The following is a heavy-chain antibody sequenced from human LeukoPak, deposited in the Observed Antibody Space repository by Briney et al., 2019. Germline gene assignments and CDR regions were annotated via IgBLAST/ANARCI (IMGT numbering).Heavy chain of an antibody. CDR1: GFTFSSYA. Sequence: GGSLRLSCAASGFTFSSYAMSWVRQAPGKGLEWVSNIRSSGSPIYYADSVKGRFTISRDNAKNSLYLQMNSLRAEDTAVYYCARDTSVMVRGVITPLFWGQGTLVTVSS. CDR3: ARDTSVMVRGVITPLF. CDR2: IRSSGSPI. D-gene: IGHD3-10*01. J-gene: IGHJ4*02. V-gene: IGHV3-48*04.